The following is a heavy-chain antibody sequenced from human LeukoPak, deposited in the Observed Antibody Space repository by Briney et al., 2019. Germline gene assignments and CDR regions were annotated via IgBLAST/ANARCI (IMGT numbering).Heavy chain of an antibody. CDR2: INHSGST. V-gene: IGHV4-34*01. J-gene: IGHJ4*02. CDR3: ARCYYDSSGCDY. D-gene: IGHD3-22*01. Sequence: SETLALTCAVYGGSFSGYYWSWIRQPQGKWLEWIGEINHSGSTNYNPSLKSRVIISVDTSKNQFSLKMSSVTAADTAVYYCARCYYDSSGCDYWGQGTLVTVSS. CDR1: GGSFSGYY.